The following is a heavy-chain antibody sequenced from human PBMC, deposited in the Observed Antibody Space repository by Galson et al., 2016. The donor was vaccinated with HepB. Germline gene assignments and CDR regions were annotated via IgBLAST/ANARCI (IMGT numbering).Heavy chain of an antibody. D-gene: IGHD6-19*01. CDR2: INAGNGKT. Sequence: SVKVSCKASGYTFTRYAMHWVRQAPGQRLEWMGWINAGNGKTKYSQKFQCRVTMTRDTSARTAYMELSSLRSEDTAVYYCAGSLYSSGWYANWGQGTLVTVSS. J-gene: IGHJ4*02. CDR1: GYTFTRYA. V-gene: IGHV1-3*01. CDR3: AGSLYSSGWYAN.